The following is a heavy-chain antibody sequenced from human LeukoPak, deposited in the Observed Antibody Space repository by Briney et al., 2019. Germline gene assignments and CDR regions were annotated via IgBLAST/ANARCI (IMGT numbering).Heavy chain of an antibody. D-gene: IGHD3-16*02. CDR3: ARGGELSLIVDY. CDR1: GFTFDDYA. Sequence: GGSLRLSCAASGFTFDDYAMHWVRQAPGKGLEWVSGISWNSGSIGYADSVKGRFTISRDNAKNSLYLQMNSLRDEDTAVYYCARGGELSLIVDYWGQGTLVTVSS. CDR2: ISWNSGSI. J-gene: IGHJ4*02. V-gene: IGHV3-9*01.